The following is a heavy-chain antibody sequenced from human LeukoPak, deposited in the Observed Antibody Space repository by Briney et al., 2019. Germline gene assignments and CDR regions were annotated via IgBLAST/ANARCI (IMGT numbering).Heavy chain of an antibody. CDR1: GFTFRNYA. V-gene: IGHV3-23*01. D-gene: IGHD6-13*01. CDR3: AKSSSWTYHYLDY. J-gene: IGHJ4*02. Sequence: GGSLRLSCSASGFTFRNYAMHWVRQAPGKGLEWVSAIRGSGGSTYYADSVKGRFTISRDNSMNTLSLQMNSLRAEDTALYYCAKSSSWTYHYLDYWGQGALVTVSS. CDR2: IRGSGGST.